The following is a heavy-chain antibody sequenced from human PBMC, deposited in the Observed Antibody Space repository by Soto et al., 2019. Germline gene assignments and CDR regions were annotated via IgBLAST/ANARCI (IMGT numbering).Heavy chain of an antibody. Sequence: GSLRLSCAASGFTFSSYAMSWVRQAPGKGLEWVSAISGSGGSTYYADSVKGRFTISRDNSKNTLYLQMNSLRAEYYSVYYFAKLLQKQARIEPFDPWGQGTLVTVSS. CDR2: ISGSGGST. J-gene: IGHJ5*02. CDR3: AKLLQKQARIEPFDP. CDR1: GFTFSSYA. D-gene: IGHD1-26*01. V-gene: IGHV3-23*01.